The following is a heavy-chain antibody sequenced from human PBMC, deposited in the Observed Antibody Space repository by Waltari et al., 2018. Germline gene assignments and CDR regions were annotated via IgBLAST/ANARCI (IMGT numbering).Heavy chain of an antibody. CDR1: GFTFGTYG. J-gene: IGHJ4*02. D-gene: IGHD3-3*01. Sequence: QVQLVESGGGVVQPGGSLRLSCAASGFTFGTYGMHWVRQAPGKGREWVAFIAYDGSDKYYADSVKGRFTISRDNSKNTLYLAMDSLRAEDTAVYYCAKLSGRVPVDYWGQGTLVTVSS. V-gene: IGHV3-30*02. CDR2: IAYDGSDK. CDR3: AKLSGRVPVDY.